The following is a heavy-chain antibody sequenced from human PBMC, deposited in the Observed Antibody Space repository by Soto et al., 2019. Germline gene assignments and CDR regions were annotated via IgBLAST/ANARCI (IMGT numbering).Heavy chain of an antibody. V-gene: IGHV6-1*01. Sequence: PSQTLSLTCAISGDSVSSNSAAWNCIRECPSRGLEWLGRTYYRSKWYNDYAVSVKSRITINPDTSKNQFSLQLNSVTPEDTAVYYCARDRFGENYYYYYYGMDGWGQGTTVTVSS. CDR1: GDSVSSNSAA. J-gene: IGHJ6*02. D-gene: IGHD3-10*01. CDR3: ARDRFGENYYYYYYGMDG. CDR2: TYYRSKWYN.